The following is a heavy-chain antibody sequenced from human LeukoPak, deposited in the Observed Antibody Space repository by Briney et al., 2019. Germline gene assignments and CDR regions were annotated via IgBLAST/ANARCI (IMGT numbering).Heavy chain of an antibody. V-gene: IGHV4-61*08. CDR1: GDFIRSGVYC. CDR2: IYYSGST. CDR3: ARGANDYGDYVTDY. J-gene: IGHJ4*02. D-gene: IGHD4-17*01. Sequence: SETLSLTCTVSGDFIRSGVYCWSWIRQRPGAGLQWIGYIYYSGSTNYNPSLKSRVTISVDTSKNQFSLELSSVTAADTAVYYCARGANDYGDYVTDYWGQGTLVTVSS.